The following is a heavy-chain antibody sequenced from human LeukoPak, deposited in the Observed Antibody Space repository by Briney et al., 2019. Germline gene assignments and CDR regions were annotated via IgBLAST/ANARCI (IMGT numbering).Heavy chain of an antibody. Sequence: GGSLRLSCAASGFTVSSNYMSWVRQAPGKGLEWVSVIYSGGSTYYADSVKGRFTISRDNSKNTLYLQMNSLRAEDTAVYYCARAGGYSYYGMDVWGQGTTVTVSS. D-gene: IGHD5-18*01. J-gene: IGHJ6*02. CDR3: ARAGGYSYYGMDV. CDR2: IYSGGST. V-gene: IGHV3-66*01. CDR1: GFTVSSNY.